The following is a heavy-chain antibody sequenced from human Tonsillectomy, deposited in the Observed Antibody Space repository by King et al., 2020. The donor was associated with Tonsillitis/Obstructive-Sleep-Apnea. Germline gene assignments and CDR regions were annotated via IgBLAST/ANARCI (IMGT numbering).Heavy chain of an antibody. CDR1: GDSISTKYW. J-gene: IGHJ4*02. Sequence: QLQESDPGLVKPSGTLSLTCAVSGDSISTKYWWTWVRQPPGKGLEWIGEISHAGRTDYNPSLKSRVTISLDKTRHEFFLQLSSVTAADTAMYYCASALFGKRGFNYWGQGTLVTVSS. D-gene: IGHD3-3*01. CDR2: ISHAGRT. CDR3: ASALFGKRGFNY. V-gene: IGHV4-4*02.